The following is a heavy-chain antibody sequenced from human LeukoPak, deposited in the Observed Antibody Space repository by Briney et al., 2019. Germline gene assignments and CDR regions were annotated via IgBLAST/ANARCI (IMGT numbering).Heavy chain of an antibody. CDR1: GGSISSYY. CDR2: IYYSGST. J-gene: IGHJ6*02. CDR3: ARFRTYLYPPALPGPIYYYYGMDV. Sequence: SETLSLTCTVSGGSISSYYWSWIRQPPGKGLEWIGYIYYSGSTNYNPSLKSRVTISVDTSKNQFSLKLSSVNAADTAVYDCARFRTYLYPPALPGPIYYYYGMDVWGQGTTVTVSS. D-gene: IGHD2-2*02. V-gene: IGHV4-59*01.